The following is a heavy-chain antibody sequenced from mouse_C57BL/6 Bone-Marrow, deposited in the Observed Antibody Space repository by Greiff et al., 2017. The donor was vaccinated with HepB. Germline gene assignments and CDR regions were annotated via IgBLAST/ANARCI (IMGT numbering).Heavy chain of an antibody. D-gene: IGHD1-1*01. V-gene: IGHV2-6-1*01. J-gene: IGHJ4*01. Sequence: VQLVESGPGLVAPSQSLSITCTVSGFSLTSYGVHWVRQPPGKGLEWLVVIWSDGSTTYNSALKSRLSISKDNSKSQVFLKMNSLQTDDTAMYYCARHNYYGSSYGYAMDYWGQGTSVTVSS. CDR2: IWSDGST. CDR1: GFSLTSYG. CDR3: ARHNYYGSSYGYAMDY.